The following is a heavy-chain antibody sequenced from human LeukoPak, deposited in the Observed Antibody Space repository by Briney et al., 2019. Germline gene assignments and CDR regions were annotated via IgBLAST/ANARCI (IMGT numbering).Heavy chain of an antibody. D-gene: IGHD3-22*01. Sequence: SETLSLTCAVYGGSFSGYYWSWIRQPPGKGLEWIGEINHSGSTNYNPSLKSRVTISVDTSKNQFSLKLSSVTAADTAAYYCARGYYYDSSGYSTIKYYFDYWGQGTLVTVSS. CDR3: ARGYYYDSSGYSTIKYYFDY. J-gene: IGHJ4*02. CDR2: INHSGST. V-gene: IGHV4-34*01. CDR1: GGSFSGYY.